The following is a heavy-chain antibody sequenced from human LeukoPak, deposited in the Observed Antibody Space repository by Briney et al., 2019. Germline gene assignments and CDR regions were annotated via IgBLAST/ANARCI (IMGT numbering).Heavy chain of an antibody. CDR2: ISYDGSNE. CDR1: GFTFSSYA. V-gene: IGHV3-30-3*01. Sequence: PGRSLRLSCAASGFTFSSYAMHWVRQAPGRGLEWVAVISYDGSNEYYADSVKGRFTISRDNSKNTLYLQMNSLRAEDTAVYYCARGSTVTTEGYYYGMDVWGQGTTVTVSS. J-gene: IGHJ6*02. D-gene: IGHD4-17*01. CDR3: ARGSTVTTEGYYYGMDV.